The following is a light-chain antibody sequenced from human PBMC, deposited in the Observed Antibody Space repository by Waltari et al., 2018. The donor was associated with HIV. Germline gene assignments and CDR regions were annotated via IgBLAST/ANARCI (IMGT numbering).Light chain of an antibody. J-gene: IGLJ3*02. CDR3: AAWDDARRGWV. V-gene: IGLV1-44*01. Sequence: QSVLAQPPSVSGTPGQRVTISCSGGYSNNGSTTVTWYIQLPGAAPTLLIYVNNRRPSGVPDRFSGSKSGTSASLAISGLQTEDEADYFCAAWDDARRGWVFGGGTRVTVL. CDR1: YSNNGSTT. CDR2: VNN.